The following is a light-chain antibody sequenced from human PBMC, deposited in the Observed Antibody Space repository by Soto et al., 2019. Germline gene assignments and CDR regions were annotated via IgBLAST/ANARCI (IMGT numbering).Light chain of an antibody. CDR2: GAS. V-gene: IGKV3-15*01. Sequence: EIVMTQSPATLSVSPGERATLSCRASQSVSSNLAWYQQKPGQAPRLLIYGASTRATGIPARFSGSVSGTEFTLTISGLQSEDCAVYYCQQYNNWPFPSWTFCQGTKVEIK. CDR3: QQYNNWPFPSWT. CDR1: QSVSSN. J-gene: IGKJ1*01.